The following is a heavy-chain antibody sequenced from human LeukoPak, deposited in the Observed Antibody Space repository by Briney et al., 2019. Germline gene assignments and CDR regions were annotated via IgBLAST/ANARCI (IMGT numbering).Heavy chain of an antibody. CDR3: ARAERTRITTFGLVTNYFYYYMDV. D-gene: IGHD3-3*01. CDR1: GGTFSSYT. V-gene: IGHV1-8*03. CDR2: MSPNSGNT. J-gene: IGHJ6*03. Sequence: ASVKVSCKASGGTFSSYTISWVRQATGQGLEWMGWMSPNSGNTGYAQKFQGRVTITRNTSISTAYMELSSLRSEDTAVYYCARAERTRITTFGLVTNYFYYYMDVWGKGTTVTVSS.